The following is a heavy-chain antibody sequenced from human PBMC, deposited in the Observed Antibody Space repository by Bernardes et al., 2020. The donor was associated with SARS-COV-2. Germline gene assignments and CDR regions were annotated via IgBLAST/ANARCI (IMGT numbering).Heavy chain of an antibody. CDR1: WFSLSTSVMR. V-gene: IGHV2-70*04. CDR3: ARGYTPTLPFDY. Sequence: SGPTLVKPTQTLTLTCPFSWFSLSTSVMRVSWIRQPPGKSLEWLARIDWDDYKFYSTSLKTRLTISKDTSKNQVVLTMTNMDPVDTATYYCARGYTPTLPFDYRGQGTLVTVSS. J-gene: IGHJ4*02. D-gene: IGHD6-13*01. CDR2: IDWDDYK.